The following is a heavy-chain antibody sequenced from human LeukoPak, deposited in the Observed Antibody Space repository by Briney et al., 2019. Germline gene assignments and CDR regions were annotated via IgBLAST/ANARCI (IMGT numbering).Heavy chain of an antibody. J-gene: IGHJ4*02. CDR1: GGSFSGYY. V-gene: IGHV4-34*10. CDR2: INQSGST. Sequence: SETLSLTCAVYGGSFSGYYWSWIRQPPGEGLEWIGEINQSGSTNYNPSLERRVTMSVDTSKNQVFLKLSSVTAADTAVYYCAREGGFYRPLDYSGQGTLVTVSS. CDR3: AREGGFYRPLDY. D-gene: IGHD3-3*01.